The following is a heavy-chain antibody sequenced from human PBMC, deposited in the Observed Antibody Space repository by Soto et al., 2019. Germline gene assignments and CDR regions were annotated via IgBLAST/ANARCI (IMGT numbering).Heavy chain of an antibody. CDR2: IVSGSTYT. J-gene: IGHJ6*02. V-gene: IGHV3-48*03. D-gene: IGHD2-21*01. CDR3: ARVDGESRVDV. Sequence: EVQLVESGGGLVQPGGSLRLSCAASGFTFSNYEMNWVRQTPGKGLEWIAYIVSGSTYTNYADSVKGRFTISRDNDRESLFLEMNSLRADDTALYYCARVDGESRVDVWGQGTTVSVS. CDR1: GFTFSNYE.